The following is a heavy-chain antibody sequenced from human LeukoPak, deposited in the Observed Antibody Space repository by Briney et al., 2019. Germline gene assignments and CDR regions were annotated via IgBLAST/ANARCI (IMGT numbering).Heavy chain of an antibody. CDR3: ARRWGNIVGVTYEY. CDR1: GSSITSVSNN. D-gene: IGHD3-16*01. V-gene: IGHV4-39*01. J-gene: IGHJ4*02. CDR2: IYYTGST. Sequence: SETLSLTCTTSGSSITSVSNNWGWFRKPPGKGLEWLVDIYYTGSTYYSPSLRSRVTMSVHTSENQFSLRLNSVTAVDTAVYYCARRWGNIVGVTYEYWGQGTLVTVSS.